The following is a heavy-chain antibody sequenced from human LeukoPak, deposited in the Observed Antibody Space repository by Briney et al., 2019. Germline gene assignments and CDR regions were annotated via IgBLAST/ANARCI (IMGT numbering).Heavy chain of an antibody. CDR2: ISSRGSTI. CDR3: ARADCSGGTCYQTSYYYGMDV. Sequence: GGSLRLSCEASGFTFSAYAMNWVRQAPGKGLEWVSYISSRGSTINYADSVKGRFTISRDNAKNSLYLQMNSLRAEDTAVYYCARADCSGGTCYQTSYYYGMDVWGQGTTVTVSS. D-gene: IGHD2-15*01. V-gene: IGHV3-48*03. CDR1: GFTFSAYA. J-gene: IGHJ6*02.